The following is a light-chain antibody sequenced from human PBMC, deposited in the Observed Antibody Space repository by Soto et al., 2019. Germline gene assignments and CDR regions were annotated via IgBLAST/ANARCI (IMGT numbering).Light chain of an antibody. CDR1: QNIKKF. Sequence: DIHMTQYPSSLSSSVGDRVTITCRASQNIKKFLNSYQQRPGKAPSALIHATSTLQNGVSSRFSGSGSDTDFTLTITSLQPEDFATYFCQQSYSSPLTVGGGTKVEL. J-gene: IGKJ4*01. CDR3: QQSYSSPLT. CDR2: ATS. V-gene: IGKV1-39*01.